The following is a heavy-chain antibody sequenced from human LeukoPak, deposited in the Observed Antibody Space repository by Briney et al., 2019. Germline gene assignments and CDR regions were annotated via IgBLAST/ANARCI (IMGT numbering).Heavy chain of an antibody. CDR3: SASRPHYGDYYGLDV. CDR1: GFTFSSYG. J-gene: IGHJ6*02. V-gene: IGHV3-30*03. D-gene: IGHD4/OR15-4a*01. CDR2: ISYDGSHK. Sequence: GGSLRLSCAASGFTFSSYGMHWVRQAPGKGLEWVAVISYDGSHKYSADSVKGRFTISRDNSKNTLYLQMNSLRTEDTAVYFCSASRPHYGDYYGLDVWGHGTAVTVSS.